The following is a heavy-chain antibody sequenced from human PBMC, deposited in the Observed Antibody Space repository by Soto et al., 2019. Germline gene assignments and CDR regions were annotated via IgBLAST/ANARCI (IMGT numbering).Heavy chain of an antibody. J-gene: IGHJ4*02. D-gene: IGHD3-3*01. CDR1: GDSISSYY. CDR3: ARHGVFGVVRYFDS. CDR2: IYYSAST. V-gene: IGHV4-59*08. Sequence: TSETLSLTCTVSGDSISSYYWSWIRQPPGKGLEWIGYIYYSASTNSNPSLKSRVTISVDTSKNQFSLKLSSVTAADTAVYYCARHGVFGVVRYFDSWGQGTLVTSPQ.